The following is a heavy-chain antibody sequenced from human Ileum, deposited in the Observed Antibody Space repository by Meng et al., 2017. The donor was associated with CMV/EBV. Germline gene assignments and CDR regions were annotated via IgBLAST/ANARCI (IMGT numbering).Heavy chain of an antibody. CDR3: ARELERHTTIDY. J-gene: IGHJ4*02. CDR1: GFTFSDYY. D-gene: IGHD1-1*01. CDR2: ISSSGSTI. Sequence: GESLKISCAASGFTFSDYYMSWIRQAPGKGLEWVSYISSSGSTIYYADSVKGRFTISRDNAKNSLYLQMNSLRAEDTAVYYWARELERHTTIDYWGQGTLVTVSS. V-gene: IGHV3-11*04.